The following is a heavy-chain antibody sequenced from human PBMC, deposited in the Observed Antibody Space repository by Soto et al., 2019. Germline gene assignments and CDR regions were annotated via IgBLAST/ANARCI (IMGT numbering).Heavy chain of an antibody. J-gene: IGHJ3*01. Sequence: DVQLVESGGGLIQTGESLRLSCVAFGFTISGKKYVAWVRQAPGKGLEWVSALYDVAGSFYADSVKGRFTTSSDSAKTTVYLQMHDLRPDDTAVYYGATCDERKHAYDVLGQGTTVTGSS. CDR1: GFTISGKKY. D-gene: IGHD1-1*01. CDR3: ATCDERKHAYDV. V-gene: IGHV3-53*01. CDR2: LYDVAGS.